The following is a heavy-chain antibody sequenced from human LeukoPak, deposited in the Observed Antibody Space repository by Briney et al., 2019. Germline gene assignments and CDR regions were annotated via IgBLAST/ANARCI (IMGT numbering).Heavy chain of an antibody. Sequence: PGGCLRLSCTASTVTFSNYWMHWVRPAPGKWLVWVSRINTDGTTTNYANSVRGRFTPSTNNTKNTLYLQINSLRAEDTALYYCATPGTRDQDDFDSWGQGTLVTVSS. D-gene: IGHD6-13*01. CDR1: TVTFSNYW. V-gene: IGHV3-74*01. CDR2: INTDGTTT. CDR3: ATPGTRDQDDFDS. J-gene: IGHJ4*02.